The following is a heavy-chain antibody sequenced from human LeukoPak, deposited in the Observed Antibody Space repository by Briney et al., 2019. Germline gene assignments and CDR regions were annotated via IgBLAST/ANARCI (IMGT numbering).Heavy chain of an antibody. CDR2: INTEGSST. CDR1: GFTFSTYS. Sequence: GGSLRLSCAASGFTFSTYSLNWVRQAPGKGLVWVSRINTEGSSTSYADSVKGRFTISRDNAKNTLYLQMNSLRAEDTAVYYCARDLLYGFRAADYWGQGTLDTVSS. CDR3: ARDLLYGFRAADY. J-gene: IGHJ4*02. V-gene: IGHV3-74*01. D-gene: IGHD3-16*02.